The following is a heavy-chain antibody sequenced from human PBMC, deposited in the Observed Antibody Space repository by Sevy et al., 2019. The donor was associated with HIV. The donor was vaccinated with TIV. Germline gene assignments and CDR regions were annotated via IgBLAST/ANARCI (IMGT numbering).Heavy chain of an antibody. J-gene: IGHJ5*02. CDR3: AKDSYYITGNWFDP. CDR2: ISGSGGST. Sequence: GGSLRLSCAASGFTFSSYAMSWVRQAPGKGLEWVSAISGSGGSTYYADSVQGRFTISRDNSKHTLYLQMNSLRAEDTAVYYCAKDSYYITGNWFDPWGQGTLVTVSS. V-gene: IGHV3-23*01. CDR1: GFTFSSYA. D-gene: IGHD1-20*01.